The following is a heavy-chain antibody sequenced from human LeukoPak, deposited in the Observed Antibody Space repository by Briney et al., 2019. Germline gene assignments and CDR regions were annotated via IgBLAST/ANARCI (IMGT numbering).Heavy chain of an antibody. D-gene: IGHD2-2*01. CDR2: ISYDGSNK. CDR3: ARDPYTVVVPAADY. CDR1: GFTFSSYA. Sequence: GRSLRLSCAASGFTFSSYAMHWVGQAPGKGLEWVAVISYDGSNKYYAGSVKGRFTISRDNSKNTLYLQMNSLRAEDTAVYYCARDPYTVVVPAADYWGQRTLVTVSS. J-gene: IGHJ4*02. V-gene: IGHV3-30*04.